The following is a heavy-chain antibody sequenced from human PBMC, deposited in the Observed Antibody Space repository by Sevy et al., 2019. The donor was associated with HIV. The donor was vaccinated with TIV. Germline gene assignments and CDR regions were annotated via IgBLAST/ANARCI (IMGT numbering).Heavy chain of an antibody. CDR1: GGSVTSEVFQ. D-gene: IGHD3-10*01. V-gene: IGHV4-61*03. Sequence: SETLSLTCTVSGGSVTSEVFQWSWIRRSPGMGLEYIGHTSYSGNTDYNPSLKSRVTISLDTSETNFSLKLNSVTAADTGVYYCARVYPGRDYLDSWGQGTLVTVSS. CDR2: TSYSGNT. J-gene: IGHJ4*02. CDR3: ARVYPGRDYLDS.